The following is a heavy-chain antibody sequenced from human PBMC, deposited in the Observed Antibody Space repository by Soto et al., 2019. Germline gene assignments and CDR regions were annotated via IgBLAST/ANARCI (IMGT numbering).Heavy chain of an antibody. D-gene: IGHD5-18*01. Sequence: QVQLVQSGTEVKKPGASVMVSCKTSGYTFTSYGISWVRQAPGQGLEWMGLISPYNGDTIYARKFQGRVIVTADTATSTVYMELRSLRSDDTAVYYCVIDASSGYRGWWDPWGQGTLVTVSS. CDR3: VIDASSGYRGWWDP. J-gene: IGHJ5*02. V-gene: IGHV1-18*01. CDR2: ISPYNGDT. CDR1: GYTFTSYG.